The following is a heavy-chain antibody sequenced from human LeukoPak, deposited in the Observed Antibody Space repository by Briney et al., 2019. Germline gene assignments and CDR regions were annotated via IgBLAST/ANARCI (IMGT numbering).Heavy chain of an antibody. CDR1: GFSFSGHW. CDR3: ARGPNSNWSGLDF. D-gene: IGHD6-6*01. Sequence: GGSLRLSCTASGFSFSGHWMHWARQLPGKGLVWVSRISPTGSTTSYADSVKGRFTVSRDNAKNTLYLHVNNLRAEDTAVYYCARGPNSNWSGLDFWGQGTLLTVSS. V-gene: IGHV3-74*01. CDR2: ISPTGSTT. J-gene: IGHJ4*02.